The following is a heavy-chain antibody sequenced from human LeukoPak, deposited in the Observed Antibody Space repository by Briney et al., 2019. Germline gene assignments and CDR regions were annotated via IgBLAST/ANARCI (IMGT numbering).Heavy chain of an antibody. CDR3: AREKTADGYPYYFDY. D-gene: IGHD5-18*01. CDR2: IYSSGNT. V-gene: IGHV4-4*07. Sequence: SETLSLTCTVSGGSISSYYWSWIRQPAGKGLEWIGRIYSSGNTNYNPSLKSRVTMSVDTSKNQSSLKLTSVTAADAAVYYCAREKTADGYPYYFDYWGQGTLVTVSS. CDR1: GGSISSYY. J-gene: IGHJ4*02.